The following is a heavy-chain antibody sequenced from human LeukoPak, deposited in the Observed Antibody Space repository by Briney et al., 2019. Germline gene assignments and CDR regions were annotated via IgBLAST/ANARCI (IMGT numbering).Heavy chain of an antibody. CDR1: GVTFSTYA. D-gene: IGHD3-3*01. CDR2: ISGSSGST. V-gene: IGHV3-23*01. Sequence: GGSLRLSCAASGVTFSTYAMDWVRQAPGKGLEWVSSISGSSGSTYYADSVKGRFTISRDNSKNTLYLQMNSLRAEATAIYYCTNYHDFLSAPAGESWGQGTLVTVSS. J-gene: IGHJ5*02. CDR3: TNYHDFLSAPAGES.